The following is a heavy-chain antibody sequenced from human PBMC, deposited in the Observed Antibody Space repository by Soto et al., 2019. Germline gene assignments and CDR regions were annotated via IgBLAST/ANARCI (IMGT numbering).Heavy chain of an antibody. J-gene: IGHJ6*03. V-gene: IGHV3-66*01. CDR1: GFTVSSNY. CDR3: AREQLEGFYYYMDV. CDR2: IYSGGST. D-gene: IGHD1-1*01. Sequence: GSLRLSCAASGFTVSSNYMSWVRQAPGKGLEWVSVIYSGGSTYYADSVKGRFTISRDNSKNTLYLQMNSLRAEDTAVYYCAREQLEGFYYYMDVWGKGTTVTVS.